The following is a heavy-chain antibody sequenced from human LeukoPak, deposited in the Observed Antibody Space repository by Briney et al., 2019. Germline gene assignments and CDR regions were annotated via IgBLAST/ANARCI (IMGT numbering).Heavy chain of an antibody. V-gene: IGHV4-59*01. CDR1: VGSLSSYY. CDR3: ARGRVGGSY. J-gene: IGHJ4*02. CDR2: IYYSGSP. D-gene: IGHD1-1*01. Sequence: PSEALSLTCTVSVGSLSSYYWSWIRQPPGKGLEWIGTIYYSGSPNYNPSLKSRVTISVDTSKNQFSLKLSSVTAADTAVYYCARGRVGGSYWGQGTLVTVSS.